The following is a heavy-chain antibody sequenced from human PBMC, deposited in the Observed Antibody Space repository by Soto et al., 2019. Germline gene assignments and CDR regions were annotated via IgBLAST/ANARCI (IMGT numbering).Heavy chain of an antibody. CDR3: ATDVYGIFPY. V-gene: IGHV1-2*02. CDR2: IDPRSGGT. J-gene: IGHJ4*02. Sequence: HVQLVQSGTEVKKPGASVRVSCMVSGYPFTTYYIHWVRQAPGQGLEWMGWIDPRSGGTVYEQKFQGRVTMTRDTSISTVYMYLSGLTSDDTALYYCATDVYGIFPYWGQGRLVTGSS. CDR1: GYPFTTYY. D-gene: IGHD3-10*01.